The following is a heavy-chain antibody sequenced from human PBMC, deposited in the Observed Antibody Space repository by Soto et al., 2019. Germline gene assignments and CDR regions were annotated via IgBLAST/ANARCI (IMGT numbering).Heavy chain of an antibody. D-gene: IGHD5-12*01. J-gene: IGHJ4*02. CDR3: ARDPWWKWYSGYDFDLSY. V-gene: IGHV1-18*01. Sequence: GASVKVSCKASGYTFTSYGISWVRQAPGQGLEWMGWISAYNGNTNYAQKLQGRVTMTTDTSTSTAYMELRSLRSDDTAVYYCARDPWWKWYSGYDFDLSYWGQGTLVTVSS. CDR2: ISAYNGNT. CDR1: GYTFTSYG.